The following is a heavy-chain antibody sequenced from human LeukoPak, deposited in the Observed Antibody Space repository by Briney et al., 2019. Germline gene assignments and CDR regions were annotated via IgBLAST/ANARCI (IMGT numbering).Heavy chain of an antibody. CDR3: ARAESGLDAFDI. Sequence: GGSLRLSCAASGFTVSRNYMSWVRQAPGKGLEWVSVIYSSGSTYYADSVKGRFTISRDNSKNTLYLQMNRLRAEDTAVYYCARAESGLDAFDIWGQGTMVTVSS. V-gene: IGHV3-53*01. D-gene: IGHD3-3*01. CDR2: IYSSGST. CDR1: GFTVSRNY. J-gene: IGHJ3*02.